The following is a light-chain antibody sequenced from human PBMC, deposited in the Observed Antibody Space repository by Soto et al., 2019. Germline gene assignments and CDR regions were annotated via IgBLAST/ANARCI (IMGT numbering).Light chain of an antibody. J-gene: IGKJ2*02. CDR2: WAS. CDR1: QNVLYRSNNKNY. V-gene: IGKV4-1*01. CDR3: QQYYSTPCT. Sequence: DIVMTQSPDSLAVFLGERATINCKASQNVLYRSNNKNYLAWFQQKPGQPPKLLIYWASTREFGVPGRFNGSGSGTDFTLTISSLQAEDVAVYYCQQYYSTPCTFGQGTKVEIK.